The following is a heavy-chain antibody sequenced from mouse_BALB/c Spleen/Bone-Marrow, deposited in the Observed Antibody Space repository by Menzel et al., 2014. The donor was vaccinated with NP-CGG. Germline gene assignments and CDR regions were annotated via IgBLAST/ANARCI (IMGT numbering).Heavy chain of an antibody. J-gene: IGHJ1*01. V-gene: IGHV5-17*02. D-gene: IGHD2-1*01. Sequence: EVQLVESGGGLVQPGGSRKLSCAASGFTFSSFGMHWVRQAPGKGLEWVAYISSGSSTIYYADTVKGRFTISRDNPKNTLFLQMTSLRSEDTAMYYCARYYGNYSGYFDVWGAGTTVTVSS. CDR2: ISSGSSTI. CDR1: GFTFSSFG. CDR3: ARYYGNYSGYFDV.